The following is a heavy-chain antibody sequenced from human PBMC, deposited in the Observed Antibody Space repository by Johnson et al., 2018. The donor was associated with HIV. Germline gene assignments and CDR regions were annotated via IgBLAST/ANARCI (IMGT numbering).Heavy chain of an antibody. CDR3: ARVLTTRGAFDI. CDR1: GFTFSSYA. J-gene: IGHJ3*02. V-gene: IGHV3-30-3*01. Sequence: QVQLVESGGGVVQPGRSLRLSCAASGFTFSSYAMHWVRQAPGKGLEWVAVISYDGSNKYYADSVKGRFTISRDNSKNTLYLQMNSLRAEDTAVYYCARVLTTRGAFDIWGKGTMVTVSS. CDR2: ISYDGSNK. D-gene: IGHD3-9*01.